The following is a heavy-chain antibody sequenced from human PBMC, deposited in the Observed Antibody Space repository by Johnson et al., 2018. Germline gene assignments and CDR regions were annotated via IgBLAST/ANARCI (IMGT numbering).Heavy chain of an antibody. Sequence: VQLVQSGGGLVKPGGSLRLSCAASGFTFNNAWMNWVRQAPGKGLEWVGRIKSKTDGGTTDHAAPVKGRFTISRDNSKNTLYLKMNSLKTGDTAVYYCTTEDGGNPDGFGIWGQGTMVTVSP. CDR3: TTEDGGNPDGFGI. J-gene: IGHJ3*02. V-gene: IGHV3-15*07. CDR2: IKSKTDGGTT. D-gene: IGHD4-23*01. CDR1: GFTFNNAW.